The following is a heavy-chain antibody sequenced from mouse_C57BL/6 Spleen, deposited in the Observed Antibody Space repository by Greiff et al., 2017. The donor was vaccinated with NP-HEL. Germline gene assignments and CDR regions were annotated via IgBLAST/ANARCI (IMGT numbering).Heavy chain of an antibody. J-gene: IGHJ1*03. Sequence: VQLQQSGAELASPGASVTLSCKASGYTFTDHIMNWVKKRPGQGLEWIGRIYPVSGKTNYNQKFRGKATFSVDRSSSTVYMVLNSLTSEDPAVYYCGRGAYGYDVGYFDVWGTGTTVTVSS. CDR3: GRGAYGYDVGYFDV. CDR2: IYPVSGKT. CDR1: GYTFTDHI. V-gene: IGHV1-11*01. D-gene: IGHD2-2*01.